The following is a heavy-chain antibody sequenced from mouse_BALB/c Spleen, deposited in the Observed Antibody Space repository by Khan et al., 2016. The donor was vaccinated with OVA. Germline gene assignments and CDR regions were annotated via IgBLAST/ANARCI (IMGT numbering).Heavy chain of an antibody. CDR3: ARIAYYYGSEGFAY. Sequence: EVELVESGGDLVKPGGSLKLSCAASGFTFSTYGMSWVRQTPEKRLEWVATVSSGGHYTYYPDTVKGRFTISRDNSNNTPYLQMSSLKSEDTAMFSCARIAYYYGSEGFAYGGQGTLVTVSA. V-gene: IGHV5-6*01. CDR1: GFTFSTYG. CDR2: VSSGGHYT. J-gene: IGHJ3*01. D-gene: IGHD1-1*01.